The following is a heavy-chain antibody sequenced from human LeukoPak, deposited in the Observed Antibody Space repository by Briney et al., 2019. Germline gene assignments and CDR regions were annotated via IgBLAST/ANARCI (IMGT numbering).Heavy chain of an antibody. CDR3: ARASHDYGDYSHFDY. V-gene: IGHV4-34*01. D-gene: IGHD4-17*01. J-gene: IGHJ4*02. Sequence: SETLSLTCAVYGGSFSGYYWSWIRQPPGKGLEWIGEINHSGSTNYNPSLKSRVTISVDKSKNQFSLRLSSVTAADTAVYYCARASHDYGDYSHFDYWGQGTLVTVSS. CDR1: GGSFSGYY. CDR2: INHSGST.